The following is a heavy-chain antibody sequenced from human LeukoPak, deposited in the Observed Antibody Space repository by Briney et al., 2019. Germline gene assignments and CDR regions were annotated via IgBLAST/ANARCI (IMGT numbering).Heavy chain of an antibody. J-gene: IGHJ4*02. Sequence: GASVKVSRKASGYTFTGYYMHWVRQAPGQGLEWMGWINPNSGGTNYAQKFQGRVTMTRDTSISTAYMELSRLRSDDTAVYYCARSHYDFWSGYSSRVLDYWGQGTLVTVSS. CDR1: GYTFTGYY. CDR2: INPNSGGT. V-gene: IGHV1-2*02. D-gene: IGHD3-3*01. CDR3: ARSHYDFWSGYSSRVLDY.